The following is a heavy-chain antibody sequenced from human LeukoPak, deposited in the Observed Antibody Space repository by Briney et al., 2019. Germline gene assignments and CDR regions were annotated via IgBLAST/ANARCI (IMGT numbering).Heavy chain of an antibody. CDR2: IWYDGSNK. D-gene: IGHD3-16*01. Sequence: PGGSLRLSCAASGFTFSSYGMHWVRQAPGKGLEWVAVIWYDGSNKYYADSVKGRFTISRDHSKNTLYLQMNSLRAEDTAVYYCARGLVYYYYGMDVWGKGTTVTVSS. CDR3: ARGLVYYYYGMDV. V-gene: IGHV3-33*01. CDR1: GFTFSSYG. J-gene: IGHJ6*04.